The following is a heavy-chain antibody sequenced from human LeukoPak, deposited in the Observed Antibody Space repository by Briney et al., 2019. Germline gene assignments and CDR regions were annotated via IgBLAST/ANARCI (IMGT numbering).Heavy chain of an antibody. Sequence: SETLSLTCTVSGGSISSGDYFWSWIRQPPGKGLEWIGYIYYSGNTYYNPSLRGRVTISVDTSKNQFSLKLSSVTAADTAVYYCARERGGIQLRLNWIGPWGQGTLVTVSS. CDR2: IYYSGNT. CDR3: ARERGGIQLRLNWIGP. V-gene: IGHV4-30-4*01. D-gene: IGHD5-18*01. CDR1: GGSISSGDYF. J-gene: IGHJ5*02.